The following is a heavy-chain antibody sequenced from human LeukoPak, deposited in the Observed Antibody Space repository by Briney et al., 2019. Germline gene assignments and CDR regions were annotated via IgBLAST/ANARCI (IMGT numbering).Heavy chain of an antibody. CDR3: AKDDPNDYKPWIY. CDR2: ISGSGDKT. CDR1: GFTVSSNY. V-gene: IGHV3-23*01. J-gene: IGHJ4*02. Sequence: PGGSLRLSCAASGFTVSSNYMSWVRQAPGKGLEWVSLISGSGDKTYYADSVKGRFTISRDNSKNTLYLQVNSLRADDTAVYYCAKDDPNDYKPWIYXGQGTLVIVSS. D-gene: IGHD4-11*01.